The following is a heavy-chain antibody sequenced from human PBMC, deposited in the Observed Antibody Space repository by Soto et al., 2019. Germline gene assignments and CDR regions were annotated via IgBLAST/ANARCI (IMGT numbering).Heavy chain of an antibody. CDR2: IYYSGST. Sequence: SETLSLTCTVSGGSISSSSYYWGWIRQPPGKGLDWIGIIYYSGSTYYNPSLKSRVPISVDTSKNHFSLKLSSVTAADTAVYYCARQAVRGVIMGYWGQGTLVTVSS. V-gene: IGHV4-39*01. J-gene: IGHJ4*02. D-gene: IGHD3-10*01. CDR3: ARQAVRGVIMGY. CDR1: GGSISSSSYY.